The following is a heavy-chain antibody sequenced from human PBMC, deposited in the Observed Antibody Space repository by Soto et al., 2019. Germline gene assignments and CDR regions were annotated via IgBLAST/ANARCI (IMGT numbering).Heavy chain of an antibody. CDR1: GFTFSSYA. CDR2: ITSNGGNT. J-gene: IGHJ6*02. CDR3: ARRIPFGYGMDV. V-gene: IGHV3-64*01. Sequence: EVQLVESGGGLVQPGGSLRLSCAASGFTFSSYAMHWVRQAPGKGLEYVSVITSNGGNTDYASFVKGRFTISRDNSKNTLYLQMGSLRAEDMAVYYCARRIPFGYGMDVWGQGTTVTDSS. D-gene: IGHD2-21*01.